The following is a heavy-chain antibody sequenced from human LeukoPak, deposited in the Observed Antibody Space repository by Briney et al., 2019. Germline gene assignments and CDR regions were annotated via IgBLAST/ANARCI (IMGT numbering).Heavy chain of an antibody. D-gene: IGHD4-17*01. CDR1: GGSISSSPYY. Sequence: SETLSLTCTVSGGSISSSPYYWGWIRQPPGKGLEWIGSIYYSGTTHYNPSLKSRATISVDTSKNQFSLKLSSVTAADTAVYYCARDFGDYVLGWFDPWGQGTLVTVSS. CDR2: IYYSGTT. V-gene: IGHV4-39*07. J-gene: IGHJ5*02. CDR3: ARDFGDYVLGWFDP.